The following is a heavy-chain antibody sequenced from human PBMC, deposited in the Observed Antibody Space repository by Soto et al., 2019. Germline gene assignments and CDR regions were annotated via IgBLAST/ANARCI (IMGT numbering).Heavy chain of an antibody. J-gene: IGHJ4*02. CDR3: ARHFITGIAAAGIDH. D-gene: IGHD6-13*01. CDR1: GYSFSNYW. Sequence: GESLKISCKGSGYSFSNYWIAWVRQMPGKGLEWMGIIYPGDSDIRYDSDIRYSPSFQGQVTISADKAISTAYLQWSSLKASDTAMYYCARHFITGIAAAGIDHWGQGTLVTVSS. V-gene: IGHV5-51*01. CDR2: IYPGDSDIRYDSDI.